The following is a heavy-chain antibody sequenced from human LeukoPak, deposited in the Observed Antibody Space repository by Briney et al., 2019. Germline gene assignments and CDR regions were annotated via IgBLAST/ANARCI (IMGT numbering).Heavy chain of an antibody. J-gene: IGHJ4*02. D-gene: IGHD3-22*01. CDR1: GGSFSGYY. V-gene: IGHV4-34*01. CDR2: IYYSGNT. Sequence: SETLSLTCAVYGGSFSGYYWGWIRQPPGKGLEWIGSIYYSGNTYYSPSLMSRVTISVDTSKNQFSLNLSSVTAADTAVYYCARAPHFFDTSGSRYYFDYWGQGALVTVSS. CDR3: ARAPHFFDTSGSRYYFDY.